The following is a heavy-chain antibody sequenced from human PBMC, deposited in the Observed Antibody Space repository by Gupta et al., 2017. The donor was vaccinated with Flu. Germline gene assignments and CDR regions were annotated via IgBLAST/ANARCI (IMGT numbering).Heavy chain of an antibody. CDR1: GFTFSSYG. J-gene: IGHJ4*02. CDR3: ARPGRDGYKTTFDY. Sequence: QVQLVESGGGVVQPGRSLRLSCAASGFTFSSYGMHWVRQAPGKGLLWLAVISYDGSNKYYADSVKGRVTISRDNSKNTLYLQMNSLGAEDTAVYYCARPGRDGYKTTFDYWGQGTLVTVSS. V-gene: IGHV3-30*03. CDR2: ISYDGSNK. D-gene: IGHD5-12*01.